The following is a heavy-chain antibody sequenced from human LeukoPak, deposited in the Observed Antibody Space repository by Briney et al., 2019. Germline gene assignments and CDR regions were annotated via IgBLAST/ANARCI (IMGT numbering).Heavy chain of an antibody. V-gene: IGHV3-33*01. D-gene: IGHD2-2*01. Sequence: GGSLRLSCAASGFTFSSFGMHWVRQAPGKGLEWVAVIWYDGSNKYYADSVKGRFTISGDNSKNALYLQMNSLRAEDTAVYYCARDRGDSTSWYVTDYWGQGTLVTVSS. J-gene: IGHJ4*02. CDR3: ARDRGDSTSWYVTDY. CDR2: IWYDGSNK. CDR1: GFTFSSFG.